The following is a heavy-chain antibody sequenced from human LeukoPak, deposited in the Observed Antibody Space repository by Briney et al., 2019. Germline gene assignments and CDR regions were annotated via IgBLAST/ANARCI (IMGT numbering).Heavy chain of an antibody. CDR3: ARVGSWSTKNWFDP. CDR1: GFTFSSYS. CDR2: ISSSSSYI. J-gene: IGHJ5*02. D-gene: IGHD6-13*01. V-gene: IGHV3-21*01. Sequence: GGSLRLSCAASGFTFSSYSMNWVRQAPGKGLEWVSSISSSSSYIYYADSVKGQFTISRDNAKNSLYLQMNSLRAEDTAVYYCARVGSWSTKNWFDPWGQGTLVTVSS.